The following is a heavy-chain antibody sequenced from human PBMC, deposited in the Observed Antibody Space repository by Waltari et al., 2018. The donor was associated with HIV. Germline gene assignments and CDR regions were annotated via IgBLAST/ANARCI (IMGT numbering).Heavy chain of an antibody. CDR1: GLTFSASS. CDR2: ISSSPSTPR. CDR3: AEGTTTFDS. Sequence: EVQLVESGGGLVHPGGSLRLSCAASGLTFSASSMNWVRQAPGKGLEVIAYISSSPSTPRSYSESVQGRFTISRDNAKDSVFLQMDSLRVDDTAVYFCAEGTTTFDSWGQGTLVTVSS. J-gene: IGHJ4*02. V-gene: IGHV3-48*01. D-gene: IGHD1-1*01.